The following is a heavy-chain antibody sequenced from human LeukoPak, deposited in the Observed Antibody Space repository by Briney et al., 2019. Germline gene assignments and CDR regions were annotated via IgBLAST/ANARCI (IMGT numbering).Heavy chain of an antibody. J-gene: IGHJ4*02. V-gene: IGHV1-69*01. CDR2: IIPIFGTA. CDR3: ARGGWFGELLHFDY. Sequence: ASVKVSCKASGGTFSSYAISWVRQGPGQGLEWMGGIIPIFGTANYAQKFQGRVTITADESTSTAYMELRSLRSEDTAVYYCARGGWFGELLHFDYWGQGTLVTVSS. D-gene: IGHD3-10*01. CDR1: GGTFSSYA.